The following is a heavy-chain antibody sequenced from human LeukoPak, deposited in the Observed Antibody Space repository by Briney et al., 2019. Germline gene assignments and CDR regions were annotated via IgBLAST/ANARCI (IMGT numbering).Heavy chain of an antibody. Sequence: ASVKVSCKASGYTFTGYYMHWVRQAPGQGLEWMGWINPNSGGTNYAQKFQGWVTMTRDTSISTAYMELSRLRSEDTAVYYCARSRDGYNPPFDYWGQGTLVTVSS. CDR3: ARSRDGYNPPFDY. CDR1: GYTFTGYY. V-gene: IGHV1-2*04. D-gene: IGHD5-24*01. J-gene: IGHJ4*02. CDR2: INPNSGGT.